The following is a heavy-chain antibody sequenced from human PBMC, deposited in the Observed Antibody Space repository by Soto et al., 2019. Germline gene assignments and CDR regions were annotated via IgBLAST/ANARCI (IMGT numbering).Heavy chain of an antibody. CDR3: ARDSNGAAGSGSYRY. CDR1: GYTFTSYG. J-gene: IGHJ4*02. V-gene: IGHV1-18*01. Sequence: QGQLVQSGAEVKKPGASVKVSCKASGYTFTSYGISWVRQAPGQGLEWMGWISAYNGNTNYAQKRQGRVTMTTDPSTSTAYMELRSRRSDDTAVYYCARDSNGAAGSGSYRYWGQGTQVTVSS. CDR2: ISAYNGNT. D-gene: IGHD3-10*01.